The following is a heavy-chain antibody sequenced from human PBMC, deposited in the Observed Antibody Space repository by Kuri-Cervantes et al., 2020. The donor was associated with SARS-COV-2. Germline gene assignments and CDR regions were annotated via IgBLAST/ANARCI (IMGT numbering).Heavy chain of an antibody. CDR3: ARGRIVGATPWDY. CDR2: IHNSGST. V-gene: IGHV4-59*11. J-gene: IGHJ4*02. D-gene: IGHD1-26*01. CDR1: GGSFSGHY. Sequence: SETLSLTCAVYGGSFSGHYWSWIRQPPGKGLEWIGYIHNSGSTNYNPSLKNRVTISVDPTKKQISLKLSSVTAADTAVYYCARGRIVGATPWDYWGQGTLVTVSS.